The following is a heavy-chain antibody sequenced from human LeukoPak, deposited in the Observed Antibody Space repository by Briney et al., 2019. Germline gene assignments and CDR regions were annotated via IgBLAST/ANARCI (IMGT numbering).Heavy chain of an antibody. CDR3: ATQRPDDFWSGYSD. Sequence: SETLSLTCTVSGGSISSYYWSWIRQPAGKGLEWIGRTGNVYTSGSTDYNPSLQSRVTISLDTSKNQFSLKLSSVTAADTAIYYCATQRPDDFWSGYSDWGQGTLVTVSS. V-gene: IGHV4-4*07. J-gene: IGHJ4*02. CDR1: GGSISSYY. CDR2: TGNVYTSGST. D-gene: IGHD3-3*01.